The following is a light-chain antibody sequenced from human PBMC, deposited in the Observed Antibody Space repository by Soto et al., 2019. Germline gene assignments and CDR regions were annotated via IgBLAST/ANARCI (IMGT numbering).Light chain of an antibody. CDR2: TAS. V-gene: IGKV1-39*01. Sequence: QMSESTSSLSAPVGEGITITCLASQSISTYLNWYHQKPGKAPNVLIYTASTMHSGVPSRFSGSRSGTDFTLTINSLQPEDFATYYCQQCYSNPLTFCGGTKVDI. J-gene: IGKJ4*01. CDR3: QQCYSNPLT. CDR1: QSISTY.